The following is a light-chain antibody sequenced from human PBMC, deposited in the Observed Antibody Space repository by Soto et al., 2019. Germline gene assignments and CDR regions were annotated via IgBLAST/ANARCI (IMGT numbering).Light chain of an antibody. CDR2: DVS. V-gene: IGLV2-14*01. Sequence: QSALTQPASVSGSPGKSITISCTGTRSDVGGYIYVSWYQQHPGKAPKLMIYDVSNRPSGVSNRFSGSQSGKTAALTISGLQAEDAAEDYCSSYTSSSNYVFGTGTKGTVL. CDR3: SSYTSSSNYV. CDR1: RSDVGGYIY. J-gene: IGLJ1*01.